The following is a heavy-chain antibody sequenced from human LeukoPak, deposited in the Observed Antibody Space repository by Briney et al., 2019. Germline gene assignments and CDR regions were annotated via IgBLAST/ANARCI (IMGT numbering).Heavy chain of an antibody. CDR3: AKVRGDGYNYFDY. CDR2: IGGSGGST. Sequence: GGSLRLSXAASGFTFSSYAMSWVRQAPGKGLEWVSAIGGSGGSTYYADSVKGRFTISRDNSKNTLYLQMNSLRADDTAVYYCAKVRGDGYNYFDYWGQGTLVTVSS. D-gene: IGHD5-24*01. J-gene: IGHJ4*02. CDR1: GFTFSSYA. V-gene: IGHV3-23*01.